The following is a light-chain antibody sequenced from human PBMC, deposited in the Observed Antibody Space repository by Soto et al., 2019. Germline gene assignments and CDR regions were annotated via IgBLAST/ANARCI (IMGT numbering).Light chain of an antibody. V-gene: IGKV3-11*01. CDR2: DAS. CDR1: QSVSSS. CDR3: QQRSNWPLS. Sequence: EIVLTQSPVTLSLSPGERATLSCRASQSVSSSLAWYQQKPGQAPRLLIYDASNRATGIPARFSGSGSETDFTLTVSSLEPEEFAVYYRQQRSNWPLSFGGGTKVEIK. J-gene: IGKJ4*01.